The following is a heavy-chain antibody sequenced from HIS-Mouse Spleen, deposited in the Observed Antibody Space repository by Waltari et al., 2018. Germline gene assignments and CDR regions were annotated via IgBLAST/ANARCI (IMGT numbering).Heavy chain of an antibody. CDR1: GFSLSTSGVG. Sequence: QITLKESGPTLVKPTQTLTLTCTFSGFSLSTSGVGVGWIRQPPGKALKWLALIYWKDSKRYSTPLKSRITITKDTSKNQVVLTMTNMDPVDTATYYCAHRRITIFGKRGFDYWGQGTLVTVSS. V-gene: IGHV2-5*01. J-gene: IGHJ4*02. CDR3: AHRRITIFGKRGFDY. D-gene: IGHD3-3*01. CDR2: IYWKDSK.